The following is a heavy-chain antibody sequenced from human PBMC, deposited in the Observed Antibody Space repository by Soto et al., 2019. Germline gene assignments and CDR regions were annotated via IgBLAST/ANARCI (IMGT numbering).Heavy chain of an antibody. Sequence: PSETLSLTCTVSGGSISSYYWSWIRQPPGKGLEWIGYIYYSGSTNYNPSLKSRVTISLDTSKNQFSLKLSSVTAADTAVYYCARGRAESYDILSGYYTYYFDFWGQGTLVTVSS. V-gene: IGHV4-59*01. CDR3: ARGRAESYDILSGYYTYYFDF. CDR2: IYYSGST. CDR1: GGSISSYY. J-gene: IGHJ4*02. D-gene: IGHD3-9*01.